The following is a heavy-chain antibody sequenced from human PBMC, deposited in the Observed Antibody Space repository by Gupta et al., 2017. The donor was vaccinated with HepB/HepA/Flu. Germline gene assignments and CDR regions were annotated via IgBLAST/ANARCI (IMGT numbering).Heavy chain of an antibody. V-gene: IGHV3-33*01. CDR2: IWYDGSNK. J-gene: IGHJ5*02. Sequence: QVQLVESGGGVVQPGRSLRLSCAASGFTLSSYGMHRVRQAPGKGLEWVAVIWYDGSNKYYADSVKGRFTISRDNSKNTLYLLMNSLRAEDTAVYYCARVGMVGATKEGGFDPWGQGTLVTVSS. D-gene: IGHD1-26*01. CDR3: ARVGMVGATKEGGFDP. CDR1: GFTLSSYG.